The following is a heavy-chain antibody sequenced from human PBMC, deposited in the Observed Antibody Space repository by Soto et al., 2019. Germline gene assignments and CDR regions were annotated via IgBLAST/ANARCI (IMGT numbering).Heavy chain of an antibody. J-gene: IGHJ3*01. CDR2: SYYSGST. CDR3: GRQTTLFTFDV. Sequence: QVQLQESGPGLVKPSQTLSLTCTVSGGSISSGAYYWSWIRQPPGKGMEWLGYSYYSGSTYYNPSIKSQVTISVDTSKHQFSLKLSSVTAADTAVVYCGRQTTLFTFDVWGQGTMVTVSS. D-gene: IGHD4-17*01. CDR1: GGSISSGAYY. V-gene: IGHV4-30-4*01.